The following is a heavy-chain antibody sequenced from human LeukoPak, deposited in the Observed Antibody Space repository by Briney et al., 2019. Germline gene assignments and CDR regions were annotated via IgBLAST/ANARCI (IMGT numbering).Heavy chain of an antibody. D-gene: IGHD6-19*01. CDR3: ARGASGLAVAGTPARWAGYFDY. V-gene: IGHV4-39*07. J-gene: IGHJ4*02. CDR1: GGSISSGGYY. CDR2: INHSGST. Sequence: SETLSLTCTVSGGSISSGGYYWSWIRQPPGKGLEWIGEINHSGSTNYNPSLKSRVTISVDTSKNQFSLKLSSVTAADTAVYYCARGASGLAVAGTPARWAGYFDYWGQGTLVTVSS.